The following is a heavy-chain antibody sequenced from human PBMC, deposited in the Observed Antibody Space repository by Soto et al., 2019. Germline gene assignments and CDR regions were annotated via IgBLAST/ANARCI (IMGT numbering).Heavy chain of an antibody. Sequence: PSETLSLTCTVSGGSISSYYWSWIRQPPGKGLEWIGYIYYSGSTNYNPSLKSRVTISVDTSKNQFSLKLSSVTAADTAVYYCARAPGRYFDWFTFDYWGQGTLVTVSS. CDR1: GGSISSYY. CDR2: IYYSGST. V-gene: IGHV4-59*01. CDR3: ARAPGRYFDWFTFDY. D-gene: IGHD3-9*01. J-gene: IGHJ4*02.